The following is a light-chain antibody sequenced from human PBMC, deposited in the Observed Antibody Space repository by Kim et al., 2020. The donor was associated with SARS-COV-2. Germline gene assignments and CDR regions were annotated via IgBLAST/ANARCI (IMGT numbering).Light chain of an antibody. V-gene: IGLV1-44*01. J-gene: IGLJ2*01. CDR3: AAWDDSLNGNVV. Sequence: QGGTISCSGSPSNPGSNTVNWYQQLPGTPPKLPIYSNNQRPSGVPDRLSGSEAGTPASQAISGLPSEDEADYYCAAWDDSLNGNVVFGGGTQLTVL. CDR2: SNN. CDR1: PSNPGSNT.